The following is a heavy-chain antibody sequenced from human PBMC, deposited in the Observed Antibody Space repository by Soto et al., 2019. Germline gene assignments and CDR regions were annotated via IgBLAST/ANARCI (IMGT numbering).Heavy chain of an antibody. Sequence: GSRRPSCAASGFSLSSYRLNWVRQAPGKGLEWVSSISSSSSYIYYADSVKGRFTISRDNAKNSRYLQMNSLRAEDTAVYYCASHPRDSSGYWYYFDYWGQGTLVTVSS. D-gene: IGHD3-22*01. CDR2: ISSSSSYI. CDR1: GFSLSSYR. CDR3: ASHPRDSSGYWYYFDY. J-gene: IGHJ4*02. V-gene: IGHV3-21*01.